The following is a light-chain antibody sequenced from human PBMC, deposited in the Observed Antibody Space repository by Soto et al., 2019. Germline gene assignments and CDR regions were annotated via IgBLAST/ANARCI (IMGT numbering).Light chain of an antibody. CDR3: QQYSDNWT. V-gene: IGKV1-5*03. CDR2: KAS. CDR1: QSISSW. Sequence: DIQMTQSPSTLSASAGDRVTITCRASQSISSWLAWYQQKPGTAPKLLIYKASTLQSGVPSRFSGSGSGTEFTLTISSLQPGDFATYYCQQYSDNWTFGQGTKVEIK. J-gene: IGKJ1*01.